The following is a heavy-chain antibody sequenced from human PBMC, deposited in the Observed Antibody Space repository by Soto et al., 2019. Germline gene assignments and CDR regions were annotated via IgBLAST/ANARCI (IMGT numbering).Heavy chain of an antibody. CDR2: IYYRGST. CDR1: GGSISSGAYY. D-gene: IGHD3-10*01. CDR3: ARVRSGVGYNWFDP. J-gene: IGHJ5*02. Sequence: SETLSLTCTVSGGSISSGAYYWSWIRQHPGKGLEWIGNIYYRGSTNYNPSLKSRLTISVDTSKNQFSLKLTSVTAADTAMYYCARVRSGVGYNWFDPWGQGTLVTVSS. V-gene: IGHV4-31*03.